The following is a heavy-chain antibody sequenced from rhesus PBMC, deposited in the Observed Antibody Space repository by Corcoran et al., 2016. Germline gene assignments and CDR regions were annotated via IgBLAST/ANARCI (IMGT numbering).Heavy chain of an antibody. J-gene: IGHJ5-2*02. CDR1: GGSISSSY. V-gene: IGHV4-169*01. Sequence: QLQLQESGPGLVKPSETLSLTCAVSGGSISSSYWSWIRQAPGTGPEWIGYIYGNGSSINYNPSLKSRVTLSVHTSKNPLSRKLSSVTAAETAVYYFARWSGSSYLKVWGRGVLVTVSS. CDR2: IYGNGSSI. CDR3: ARWSGSSYLKV. D-gene: IGHD1-44*02.